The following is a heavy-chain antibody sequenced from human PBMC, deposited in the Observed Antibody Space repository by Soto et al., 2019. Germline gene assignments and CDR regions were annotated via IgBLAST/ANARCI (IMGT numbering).Heavy chain of an antibody. CDR1: GAFISGYY. J-gene: IGHJ5*01. Sequence: SETLSLTCTVSGAFISGYYWSWIRQPAGKGLEWIGRIYTSGSTKYSPSLKSRATMSIDTSKKQFSLKLNSVTAADTAVYYCARESTVAGTDNWFDSWGQGTLVTVSS. CDR3: ARESTVAGTDNWFDS. D-gene: IGHD6-13*01. V-gene: IGHV4-4*07. CDR2: IYTSGST.